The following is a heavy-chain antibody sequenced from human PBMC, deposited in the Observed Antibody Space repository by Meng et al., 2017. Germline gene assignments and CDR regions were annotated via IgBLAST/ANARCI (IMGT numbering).Heavy chain of an antibody. J-gene: IGHJ4*02. CDR2: IFHSGTT. Sequence: QLQLQESGSGLVKPSQTLSLTCAVSGGSVSSGGYSWNWIRQPPGKGLEWIGYIFHSGTTYYNPSLESRVTISKDTSKNQFSLKVTSATAADTAVYYCARGYGGLDYWGQGTLVTVSS. V-gene: IGHV4-30-2*01. CDR1: GGSVSSGGYS. D-gene: IGHD3-10*01. CDR3: ARGYGGLDY.